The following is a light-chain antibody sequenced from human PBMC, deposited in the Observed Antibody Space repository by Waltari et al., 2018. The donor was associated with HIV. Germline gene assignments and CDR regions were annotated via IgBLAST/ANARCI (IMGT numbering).Light chain of an antibody. V-gene: IGKV1-9*01. Sequence: DIQLTQSPSFLSASVGDRVTITCRASRGITTYLAWHQQKPGKAPKHLIYGASTLQTGVPSRFSGSASGTEFTLTIDTLQPEDFATYYCQYLDSFPLFGGGTKVEVK. CDR2: GAS. CDR3: QYLDSFPL. CDR1: RGITTY. J-gene: IGKJ4*01.